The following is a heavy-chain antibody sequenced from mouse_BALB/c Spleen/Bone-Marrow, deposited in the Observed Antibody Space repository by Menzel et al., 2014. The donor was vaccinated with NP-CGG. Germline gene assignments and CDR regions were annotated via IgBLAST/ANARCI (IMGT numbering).Heavy chain of an antibody. CDR3: ARVYYGNLDH. Sequence: VQLQQSGAKLVRPGSSVKISCKASGYAFSTYWMNWVKQRPGQGLEWIGQVSPGDGDTNYNGKFRGKATLTADKSSSTAYIQLSSLTSEDSAVYFCARVYYGNLDHWGQGTTLTVSS. CDR1: GYAFSTYW. V-gene: IGHV1-80*01. J-gene: IGHJ2*01. D-gene: IGHD2-1*01. CDR2: VSPGDGDT.